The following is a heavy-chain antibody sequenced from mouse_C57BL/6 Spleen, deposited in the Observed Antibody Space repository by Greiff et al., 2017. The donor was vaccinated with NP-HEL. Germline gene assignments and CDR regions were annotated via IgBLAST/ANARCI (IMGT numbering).Heavy chain of an antibody. CDR1: GYSITSGYY. D-gene: IGHD1-1*01. Sequence: VQLKESGPGLVKPSQSLSLTCSVTGYSITSGYYWNWIRQFPGNKLEWMGYISYDGSNNYNPSLKNRISITRDTSKNQFFLKLNSVTTEDTATYYCASYYYGSRYYFDYWGQGTTLTVSS. CDR2: ISYDGSN. V-gene: IGHV3-6*01. J-gene: IGHJ2*01. CDR3: ASYYYGSRYYFDY.